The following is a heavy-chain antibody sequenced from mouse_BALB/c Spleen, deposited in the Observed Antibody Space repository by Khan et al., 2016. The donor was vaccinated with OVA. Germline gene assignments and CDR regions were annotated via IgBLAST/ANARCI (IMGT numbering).Heavy chain of an antibody. J-gene: IGHJ4*01. V-gene: IGHV1S41*01. CDR2: IGPGSGST. CDR1: GYTFTSYW. D-gene: IGHD1-1*01. Sequence: DLVKPGASVKLSCKASGYTFTSYWINWIKQRPGQGLEWIGRIGPGSGSTSYNEMFKGKATLTVDTYSSIAYIQLSSLSSEDSAVYFYARSNYYGSRLYALNYSGQGTSVTVSS. CDR3: ARSNYYGSRLYALNY.